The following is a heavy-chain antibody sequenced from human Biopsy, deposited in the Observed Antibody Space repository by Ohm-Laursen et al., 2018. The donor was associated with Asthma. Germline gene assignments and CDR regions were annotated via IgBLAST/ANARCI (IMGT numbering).Heavy chain of an antibody. CDR2: ISYDGNHK. CDR3: AKRRGYSGHDNDY. D-gene: IGHD5-12*01. CDR1: GFMFRSFC. J-gene: IGHJ4*02. V-gene: IGHV3-30*18. Sequence: SLRLSCAASGFMFRSFCMHWVRQAPGKGLEWVAVISYDGNHKFYEDSVKGRFTISRDNSKNTLYLPMNSLRTEDTAVYYCAKRRGYSGHDNDYWGQGTLVIVSS.